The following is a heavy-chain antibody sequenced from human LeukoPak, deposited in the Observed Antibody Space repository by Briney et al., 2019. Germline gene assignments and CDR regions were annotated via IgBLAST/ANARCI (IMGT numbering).Heavy chain of an antibody. D-gene: IGHD6-13*01. J-gene: IGHJ4*02. CDR2: IYHSGST. CDR1: GGSISSSNW. CDR3: ASIAAAGSRPIDY. Sequence: SETLSLTCAVSGGSISSSNWWRWVRQPPGKGLEWIGEIYHSGSTNYNPSLKSRVTISVDKSKNQFSLKLSSVTAADTAVYYCASIAAAGSRPIDYWGQGTLVTVSS. V-gene: IGHV4-4*02.